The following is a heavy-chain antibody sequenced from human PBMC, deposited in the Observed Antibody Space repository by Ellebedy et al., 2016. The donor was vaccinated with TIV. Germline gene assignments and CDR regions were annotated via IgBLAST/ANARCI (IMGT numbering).Heavy chain of an antibody. D-gene: IGHD6-13*01. Sequence: SVKVSCXASGGTFSSYAISWVRQAPGQGLEWMGGIIPIFGTANYAQKFQGRVTITADKSTSTAYMELSSLRSEDTAVYYCAETSSSWYGWAYWGQGTLVTVSS. CDR3: AETSSSWYGWAY. V-gene: IGHV1-69*06. J-gene: IGHJ4*02. CDR1: GGTFSSYA. CDR2: IIPIFGTA.